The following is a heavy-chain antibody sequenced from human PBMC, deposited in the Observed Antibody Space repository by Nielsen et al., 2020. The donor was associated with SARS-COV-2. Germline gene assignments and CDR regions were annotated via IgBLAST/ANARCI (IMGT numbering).Heavy chain of an antibody. V-gene: IGHV3-23*01. CDR3: AKGSFGVVTPFDY. Sequence: GGSLRLSCAASGLTFSSYAMSWVRQAPGKGLEWVSAISGSGGSTYYADSVKGRFTIPRDNSKNTLYLQMNSLRAEDTAVYYCAKGSFGVVTPFDYWGQGTLVTVSS. CDR2: ISGSGGST. D-gene: IGHD3-3*01. CDR1: GLTFSSYA. J-gene: IGHJ4*02.